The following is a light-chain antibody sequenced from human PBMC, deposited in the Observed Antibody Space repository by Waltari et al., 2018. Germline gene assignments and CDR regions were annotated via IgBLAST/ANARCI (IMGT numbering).Light chain of an antibody. Sequence: DIVMTQSPDSLAVSLGERATIHCKSSQSVLYSSNNKNQLAWYQQKPGQPPKLLIYWASTRESGVPDRFSGSGSGTDFTLTISSLKAEDVAVYYCQQYYITPYTFGQGTKLEIK. J-gene: IGKJ2*01. V-gene: IGKV4-1*01. CDR3: QQYYITPYT. CDR2: WAS. CDR1: QSVLYSSNNKNQ.